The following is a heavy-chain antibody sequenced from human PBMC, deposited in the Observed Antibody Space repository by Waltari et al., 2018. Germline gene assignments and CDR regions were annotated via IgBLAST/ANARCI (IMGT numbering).Heavy chain of an antibody. CDR2: VYWNDEK. Sequence: QITLKESGPTLVKLTQTPTLTCTFSGFSLSTSGVGVGWIRQPPGKTLEWRGLVYWNDEKSYSPSLKSMLTIAKDTSKDQVVLTMTNMDPVDTSTYCCAHIIIILWFKDLTLYPNDWGQGTLVTVSS. J-gene: IGHJ4*02. CDR1: GFSLSTSGVG. D-gene: IGHD3-10*01. CDR3: AHIIIILWFKDLTLYPND. V-gene: IGHV2-5*01.